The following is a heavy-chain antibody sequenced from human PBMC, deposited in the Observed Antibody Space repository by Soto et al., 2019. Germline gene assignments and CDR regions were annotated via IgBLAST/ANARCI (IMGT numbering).Heavy chain of an antibody. Sequence: SETLSLTCTLSGGSVRAPDWWNWVRQSPDKGLEWIAEVHISGHSNYNPSLRSRVSVSIDSSKNQFYLNLNSVTAADTAIYYCARVGPWVPYYYDSSPYTFENWVDPWGQGTLVTVSS. CDR2: VHISGHS. CDR1: GGSVRAPDW. D-gene: IGHD3-22*01. CDR3: ARVGPWVPYYYDSSPYTFENWVDP. V-gene: IGHV4-4*02. J-gene: IGHJ5*02.